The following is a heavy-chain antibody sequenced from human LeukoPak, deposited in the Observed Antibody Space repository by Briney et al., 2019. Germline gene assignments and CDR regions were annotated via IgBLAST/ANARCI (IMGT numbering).Heavy chain of an antibody. D-gene: IGHD3-22*01. Sequence: ASVKVSCKASGYIFTSYGIRWVRQAPGQGVEWMGWISAYNGNTNYAQKLQGRVTMTTDTSTNTAYMELRSLRSDDTAVYYCARVVRDSSEGYFDYWGQGTLVTVSS. CDR1: GYIFTSYG. CDR2: ISAYNGNT. CDR3: ARVVRDSSEGYFDY. J-gene: IGHJ4*02. V-gene: IGHV1-18*01.